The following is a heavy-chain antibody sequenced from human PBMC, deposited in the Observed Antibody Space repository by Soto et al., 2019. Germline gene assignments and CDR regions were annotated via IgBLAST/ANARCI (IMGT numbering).Heavy chain of an antibody. CDR3: ARVDILTVYGCMDV. J-gene: IGHJ6*02. Sequence: SETLSLTCAVYGGSFSGYYWSWIRQPPGKGLEWIGEINHSGSTNYNPSLKSRVTISVDTSKNQFSLKLSSVTAADTAVYYCARVDILTVYGCMDVWGQGTTVTASS. CDR1: GGSFSGYY. CDR2: INHSGST. V-gene: IGHV4-34*01. D-gene: IGHD3-9*01.